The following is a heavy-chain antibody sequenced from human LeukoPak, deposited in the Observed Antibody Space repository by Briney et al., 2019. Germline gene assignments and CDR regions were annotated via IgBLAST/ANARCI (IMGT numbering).Heavy chain of an antibody. CDR1: GFTVSSNY. Sequence: GGSLRLSCVASGFTVSSNYMTWVRQAPGKGLEWVSSISTSSSYIYYADSLKGRFIISRGNAKNSLFLQMNSLRAEDTAVYYCARVARHPGIAVAGNDYWGQGTLVTVSS. CDR2: ISTSSSYI. V-gene: IGHV3-21*01. CDR3: ARVARHPGIAVAGNDY. J-gene: IGHJ4*02. D-gene: IGHD6-19*01.